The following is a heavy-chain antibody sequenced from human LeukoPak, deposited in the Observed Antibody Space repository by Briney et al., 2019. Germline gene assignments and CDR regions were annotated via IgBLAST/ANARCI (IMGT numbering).Heavy chain of an antibody. J-gene: IGHJ4*02. CDR3: ARRYCSSTSCHYFDY. Sequence: ASVKVSCKASGYTFTSYDINWVRLATGQGPEWMGWMNPNSGNTGYAQKFQGRVTMTRNTSISTAYMELSSLRSEDTAVYYCARRYCSSTSCHYFDYWGQGTLVTVSS. CDR2: MNPNSGNT. CDR1: GYTFTSYD. V-gene: IGHV1-8*01. D-gene: IGHD2-2*01.